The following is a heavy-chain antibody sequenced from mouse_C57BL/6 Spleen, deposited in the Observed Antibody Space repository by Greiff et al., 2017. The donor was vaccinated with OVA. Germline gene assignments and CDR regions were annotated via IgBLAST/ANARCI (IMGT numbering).Heavy chain of an antibody. CDR2: ISSGSSTI. CDR1: GFTFSDYG. J-gene: IGHJ4*01. Sequence: DVHLVESGGGLVKPGGSLKLSCAASGFTFSDYGMHWVRQAPEKGLEWVAYISSGSSTIYYADTVKGRFTISRDNAKNTLFLQMTSLRSEDTAMYYCARFVTTGYYYAMDYWGQGTSVTVSS. CDR3: ARFVTTGYYYAMDY. D-gene: IGHD1-2*01. V-gene: IGHV5-17*01.